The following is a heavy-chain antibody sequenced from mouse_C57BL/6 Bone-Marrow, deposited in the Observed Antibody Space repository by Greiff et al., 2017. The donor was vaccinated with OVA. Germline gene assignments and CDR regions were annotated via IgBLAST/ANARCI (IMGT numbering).Heavy chain of an antibody. Sequence: VQLQQPGAELVMPGASVKLSCKASGYTFTSYWMHWVKQRPGQGLEWIGEIDPSDSYTNYNQKFKGKSTLTVDKSSSTAYMQLSSLTSEDSAVYYCARTGGNYERYFDVWGTGTTVTVSS. CDR2: IDPSDSYT. CDR1: GYTFTSYW. J-gene: IGHJ1*03. CDR3: ARTGGNYERYFDV. D-gene: IGHD2-1*01. V-gene: IGHV1-69*01.